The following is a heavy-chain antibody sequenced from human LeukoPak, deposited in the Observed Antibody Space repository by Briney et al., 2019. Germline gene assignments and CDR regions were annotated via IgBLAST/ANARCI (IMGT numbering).Heavy chain of an antibody. CDR1: GGSISSYY. CDR3: ARRGYSYGLGFDY. CDR2: IYYSGST. D-gene: IGHD5-18*01. V-gene: IGHV4-59*08. J-gene: IGHJ4*02. Sequence: SETLSLTCTVSGGSISSYYWSWIRQPPGKGLEWIGYIYYSGSTNYNPSLKSRVTISVDTSKNQFSLKLSSVTAADTAVYYCARRGYSYGLGFDYWGQGTLVTVSS.